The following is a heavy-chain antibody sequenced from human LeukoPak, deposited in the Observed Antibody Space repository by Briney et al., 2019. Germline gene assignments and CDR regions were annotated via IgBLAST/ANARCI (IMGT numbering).Heavy chain of an antibody. CDR2: IYHSGST. V-gene: IGHV4-34*01. J-gene: IGHJ5*02. CDR3: ARVRTIAARRGWFDP. Sequence: SETLSLTCAVYGGSFSGYYWSWIRQPPGKGLEWIGEIYHSGSTNYNPSLKSRVTISVDKSKNQFSLKLSSVTAADTAVYYCARVRTIAARRGWFDPWGQGTLVTVSS. D-gene: IGHD6-6*01. CDR1: GGSFSGYY.